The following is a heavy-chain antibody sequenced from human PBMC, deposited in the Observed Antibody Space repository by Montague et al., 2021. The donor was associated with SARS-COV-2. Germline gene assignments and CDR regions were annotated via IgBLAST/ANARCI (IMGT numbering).Heavy chain of an antibody. V-gene: IGHV3-48*03. J-gene: IGHJ3*02. CDR2: ISTSAYTT. Sequence: SLRLSCAASGFTFSYYDMNWVRQAPGKGPEWISYISTSAYTTSYAGSVKGRFTISRDNGKNSLYLQMNSLRVEDTDVYYCTRDYRSVVGDGLDIWGQGTKVTVSS. CDR1: GFTFSYYD. CDR3: TRDYRSVVGDGLDI. D-gene: IGHD3-16*02.